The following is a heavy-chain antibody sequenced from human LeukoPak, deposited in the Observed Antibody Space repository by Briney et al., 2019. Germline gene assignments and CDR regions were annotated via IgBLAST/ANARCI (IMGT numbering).Heavy chain of an antibody. Sequence: SETLSLTCTVSGGSISSGGYYWSWIRQHPGKGLEWIGYIYYSGSTYYNPSLKSRVTISVDTSKNQFSLKLSSVTAADTAVYYRARDSGYYDFWSGPKGPFDYWGQGTLVTVSS. CDR2: IYYSGST. CDR3: ARDSGYYDFWSGPKGPFDY. V-gene: IGHV4-31*03. CDR1: GGSISSGGYY. J-gene: IGHJ4*02. D-gene: IGHD3-3*01.